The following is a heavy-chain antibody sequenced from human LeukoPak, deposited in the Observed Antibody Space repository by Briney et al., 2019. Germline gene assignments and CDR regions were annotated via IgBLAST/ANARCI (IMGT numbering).Heavy chain of an antibody. Sequence: TGGSLRLSCAASGFTFSSYGMHWGRQAPGKGLEWVAVISYDGSNKYYADSVKGRFTISRDNSKNTLYLQMNSLRAEDTAVYYCAKDAGSSGYCDYWGQGTLVTVSS. CDR1: GFTFSSYG. J-gene: IGHJ4*02. CDR3: AKDAGSSGYCDY. D-gene: IGHD1-26*01. V-gene: IGHV3-30*18. CDR2: ISYDGSNK.